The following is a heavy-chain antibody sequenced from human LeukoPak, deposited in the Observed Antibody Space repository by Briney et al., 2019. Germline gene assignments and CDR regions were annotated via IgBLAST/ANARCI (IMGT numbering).Heavy chain of an antibody. J-gene: IGHJ4*02. CDR2: ISAYNGNT. CDR3: ARALGTHDYGDYVWAPNY. Sequence: ASVKVSCKASGYTFTSYGISWVRQAPGQGLEWMGWISAYNGNTNYAQKLQGRVTMTTDTSTSTAYMELRSLRSDDTAVYYCARALGTHDYGDYVWAPNYWGQGTLVTVSS. V-gene: IGHV1-18*01. D-gene: IGHD4-17*01. CDR1: GYTFTSYG.